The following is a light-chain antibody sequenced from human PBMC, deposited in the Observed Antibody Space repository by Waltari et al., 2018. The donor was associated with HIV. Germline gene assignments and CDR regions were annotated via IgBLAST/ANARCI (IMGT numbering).Light chain of an antibody. CDR2: GVL. CDR3: QQSGLSRT. Sequence: EVVLTQSPDTLSLSPGESGTLSCRPSENISGISLAWYQQNPGQAPRPVIFGVLNRATGIPERFSGGGSGTDFTLNITRRETEDFAVYYCQQSGLSRTFGQGTNV. V-gene: IGKV3-20*01. J-gene: IGKJ1*01. CDR1: ENISGIS.